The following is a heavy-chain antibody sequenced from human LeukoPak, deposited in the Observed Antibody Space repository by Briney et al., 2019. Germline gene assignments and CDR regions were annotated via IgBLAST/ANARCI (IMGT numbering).Heavy chain of an antibody. J-gene: IGHJ4*02. D-gene: IGHD6-13*01. CDR1: GFTFSNAW. Sequence: GGSLRLSCAASGFTFSNAWMSWVRQAPGKGLEWVGRIKSKTDGGTTDYAAPVKGRFTISRDDSKNTLYLQMNSLKTEDTAVYYCTTAQVAAAGTRGYWGQGTLVTVSS. CDR3: TTAQVAAAGTRGY. V-gene: IGHV3-15*01. CDR2: IKSKTDGGTT.